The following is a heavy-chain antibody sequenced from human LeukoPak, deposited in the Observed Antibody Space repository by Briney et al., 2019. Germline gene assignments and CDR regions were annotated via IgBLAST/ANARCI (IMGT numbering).Heavy chain of an antibody. CDR1: GGTFSSYA. CDR3: ARGDDDILTGYYRENDY. J-gene: IGHJ4*02. V-gene: IGHV1-69*04. CDR2: IIPILGIA. D-gene: IGHD3-9*01. Sequence: SVKVSCKASGGTFSSYAISWVRQAPGQGLEWMGRIIPILGIANYAQKFQGRVTITADKSTSTAYMELSTLRSEDTAVYYCARGDDDILTGYYRENDYWGQGTLVTVSS.